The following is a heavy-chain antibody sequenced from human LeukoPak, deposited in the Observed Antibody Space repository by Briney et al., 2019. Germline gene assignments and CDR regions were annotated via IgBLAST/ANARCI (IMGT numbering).Heavy chain of an antibody. J-gene: IGHJ4*02. CDR2: IDWSGAAS. Sequence: GGSLRLSCVGAGLSNAYYAMSWVRQVPGKGLEWVSGIDWSGAASEYADSVKGRFTISRDNAKNSLYLQRNTLRPEDTGVYYCSRDLSATWYSLGYWGQGALVTVSS. D-gene: IGHD2-21*02. CDR1: GLSNAYYA. V-gene: IGHV3-20*04. CDR3: SRDLSATWYSLGY.